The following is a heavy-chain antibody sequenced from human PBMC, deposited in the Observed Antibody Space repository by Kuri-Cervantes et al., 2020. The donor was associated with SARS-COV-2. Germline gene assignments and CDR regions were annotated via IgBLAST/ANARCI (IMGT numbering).Heavy chain of an antibody. D-gene: IGHD6-19*01. J-gene: IGHJ4*02. Sequence: GGSLRLSCAASGFTFSSYSMNWVRQAPGKGLEWVSSISSSSSYIYYADSVKGRFTISRDNAKNSLYLQMNSLRAEDTAVYYCANVVAVAGFRPDYWGQGTLVTVSS. CDR2: ISSSSSYI. CDR3: ANVVAVAGFRPDY. V-gene: IGHV3-21*04. CDR1: GFTFSSYS.